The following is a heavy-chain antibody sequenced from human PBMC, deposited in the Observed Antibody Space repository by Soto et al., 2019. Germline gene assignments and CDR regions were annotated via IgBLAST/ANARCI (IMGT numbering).Heavy chain of an antibody. D-gene: IGHD6-6*01. CDR3: ARHGVSSSINPVTYYGMDV. CDR2: IYPGDSDT. V-gene: IGHV5-51*01. CDR1: GYSFTSYW. Sequence: GESLKISCKGSGYSFTSYWIGWVRQMPGKGLEWMGIIYPGDSDTRYSPSFQGQVTISADKSISTAYLQWSSLKASDTAMYYCARHGVSSSINPVTYYGMDVWGKGTTATVSS. J-gene: IGHJ6*04.